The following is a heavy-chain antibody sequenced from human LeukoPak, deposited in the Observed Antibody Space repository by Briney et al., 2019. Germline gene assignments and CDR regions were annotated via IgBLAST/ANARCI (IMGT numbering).Heavy chain of an antibody. Sequence: ASVKVSCKASGYTFTGYYMHWVRQAPGQGLEWMGWINPNSGGTNYAQKFQGRVTMTRDTSISTAYMELSRLRSDDTAVYYCAREGSPLMVSVPPLDVWGKGTTVTVSS. V-gene: IGHV1-2*02. CDR1: GYTFTGYY. CDR2: INPNSGGT. J-gene: IGHJ6*04. CDR3: AREGSPLMVSVPPLDV. D-gene: IGHD2-8*01.